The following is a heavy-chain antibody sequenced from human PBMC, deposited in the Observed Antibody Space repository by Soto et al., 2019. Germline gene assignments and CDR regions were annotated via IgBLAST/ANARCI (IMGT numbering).Heavy chain of an antibody. CDR3: TKGALLDYYYYMDV. V-gene: IGHV3-23*01. D-gene: IGHD1-26*01. CDR2: ISGSGGST. Sequence: PGGCLRLSCAASGFTFSSYAMSWVRQAPGKGLEWVSAISGSGGSTYYADSVKGRFTISRDNSKNTLYLQMNSLRAEDTAVYYCTKGALLDYYYYMDVWGKGTTVTVSS. CDR1: GFTFSSYA. J-gene: IGHJ6*03.